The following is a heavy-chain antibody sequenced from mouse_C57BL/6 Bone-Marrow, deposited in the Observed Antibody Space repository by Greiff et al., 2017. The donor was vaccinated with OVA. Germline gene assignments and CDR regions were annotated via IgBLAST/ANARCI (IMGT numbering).Heavy chain of an antibody. CDR1: GYTFTSYW. CDR3: ASAVFAY. V-gene: IGHV1-50*01. Sequence: VQLQQSGAELVKPGASVKLSCKASGYTFTSYWMQWVKQRPGQGLEWIGEIDPSDSYTNYNQKFKGKATLTVDKSSSTVYMQLNSLTSEDSAVYYCASAVFAYWGQGTLVTVSA. CDR2: IDPSDSYT. J-gene: IGHJ3*01.